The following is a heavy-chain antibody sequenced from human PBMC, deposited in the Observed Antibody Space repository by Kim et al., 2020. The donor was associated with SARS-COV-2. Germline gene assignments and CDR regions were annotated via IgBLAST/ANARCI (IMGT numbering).Heavy chain of an antibody. V-gene: IGHV3-53*01. D-gene: IGHD1-26*01. Sequence: GGSLRLSCAVSGSSVRSSYMTWVRQAPGKGLEWVSAIHDAGSTYYADSVKGRFTISRDIPKDTLYLQMNSLRAEDTAEYYCSSSTVGAYFDYWGQGSLVT. J-gene: IGHJ4*02. CDR3: SSSTVGAYFDY. CDR1: GSSVRSSY. CDR2: IHDAGST.